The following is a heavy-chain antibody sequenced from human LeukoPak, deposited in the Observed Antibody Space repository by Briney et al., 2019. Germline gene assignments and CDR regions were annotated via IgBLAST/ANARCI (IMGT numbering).Heavy chain of an antibody. Sequence: GGSLRLSCAASGFTFSSYGMHWVRQAPGKGLEWVAVISYDGSNKYYADSVKGRFTIYRDNSKNTLYLQMNSLRAEDTAVYYCAKDVRDIVVVPAAIGWGQGTLVTVSS. CDR3: AKDVRDIVVVPAAIG. V-gene: IGHV3-30*18. CDR1: GFTFSSYG. J-gene: IGHJ4*02. CDR2: ISYDGSNK. D-gene: IGHD2-2*02.